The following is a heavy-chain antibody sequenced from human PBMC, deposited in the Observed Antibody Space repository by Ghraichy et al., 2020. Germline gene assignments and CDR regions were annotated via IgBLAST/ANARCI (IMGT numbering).Heavy chain of an antibody. V-gene: IGHV1-2*02. D-gene: IGHD1-26*01. J-gene: IGHJ5*02. Sequence: ASVKVSCKASGYTFTGYYIHWVRQAPGQGLEWMGWINPNSGGTNYAQKFQGRVTMTRDTSISTAYMELSGLRSDDTAVYYCARHVGPTYWFDPWGQGTLVTVSS. CDR3: ARHVGPTYWFDP. CDR1: GYTFTGYY. CDR2: INPNSGGT.